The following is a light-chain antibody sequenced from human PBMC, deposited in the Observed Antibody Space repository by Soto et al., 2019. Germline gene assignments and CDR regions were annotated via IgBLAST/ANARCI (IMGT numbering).Light chain of an antibody. J-gene: IGKJ5*01. CDR3: QQYNSWPPIT. V-gene: IGKV3-15*01. CDR1: QSVSRR. Sequence: EVVLTQSPGTLSSSPGGRATLSCRASQSVSRRLAWYQQRPGQAPRLVIYGASTRATGIPDRFSGGGSGTEFTLTISSLQSEDFAVYYCQQYNSWPPITFGQGTRLEIK. CDR2: GAS.